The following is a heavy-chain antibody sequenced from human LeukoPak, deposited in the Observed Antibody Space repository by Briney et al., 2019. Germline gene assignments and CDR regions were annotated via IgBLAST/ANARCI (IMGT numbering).Heavy chain of an antibody. Sequence: PGGTLRLSCAASGFTFSSYGMSWVRQAPGKGLEWVSAISGSGGSTYYADSVKGRFTISRDNSKNTLYLQMNSLRAEDTAVFYCAKDRYYGSGNYFFDYWGQGTLVTVSS. CDR2: ISGSGGST. CDR1: GFTFSSYG. CDR3: AKDRYYGSGNYFFDY. D-gene: IGHD3-10*01. V-gene: IGHV3-23*01. J-gene: IGHJ4*02.